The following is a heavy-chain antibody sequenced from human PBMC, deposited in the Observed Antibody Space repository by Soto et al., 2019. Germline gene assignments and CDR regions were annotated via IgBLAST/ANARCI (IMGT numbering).Heavy chain of an antibody. Sequence: GESLKISCKGSGYSFTNHWIAWVRQMPGKGLEWMGIINPDDSDTRYSPSFQGQVTISADKSFSTAYLQWSSLKASDTAIYYCKRPDSTGYYVYWGQGTLVTVSS. D-gene: IGHD3-22*01. CDR1: GYSFTNHW. V-gene: IGHV5-51*01. CDR2: INPDDSDT. J-gene: IGHJ4*02. CDR3: KRPDSTGYYVY.